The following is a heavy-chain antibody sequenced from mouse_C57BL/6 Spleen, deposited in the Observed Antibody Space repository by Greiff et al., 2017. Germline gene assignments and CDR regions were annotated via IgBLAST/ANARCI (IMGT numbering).Heavy chain of an antibody. Sequence: EVKLVESGGDLVKPGGSLKLSCAASGFTFSSYGMSWVRQTPDKRLEWVATISSGGSYTYYPDSVKGRFTISRDNAKNTLYLQMSSLKSEDTAMYYCARHREGAMDYWCQGTSVTVSS. CDR3: ARHREGAMDY. J-gene: IGHJ4*01. CDR2: ISSGGSYT. V-gene: IGHV5-6*01. CDR1: GFTFSSYG.